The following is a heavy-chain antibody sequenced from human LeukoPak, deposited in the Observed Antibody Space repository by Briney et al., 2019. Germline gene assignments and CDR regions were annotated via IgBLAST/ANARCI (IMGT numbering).Heavy chain of an antibody. D-gene: IGHD6-19*01. J-gene: IGHJ4*02. V-gene: IGHV3-30*04. CDR3: ARDGTLDSSGWVSAPPFDY. Sequence: PGRSLRLSCAASGFTFSYYAMHWVRQAPGQGLEWVAVISYDGGNKYYTDSVKGRFTISRDNSKNTLYLQMNSLRPEDTAMYYCARDGTLDSSGWVSAPPFDYWGQGTLVTVSS. CDR1: GFTFSYYA. CDR2: ISYDGGNK.